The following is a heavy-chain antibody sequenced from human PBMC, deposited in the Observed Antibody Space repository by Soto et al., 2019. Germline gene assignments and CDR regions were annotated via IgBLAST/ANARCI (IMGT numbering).Heavy chain of an antibody. D-gene: IGHD4-17*01. CDR2: IWYDGSNK. CDR1: GFTVSSYG. J-gene: IGHJ4*02. CDR3: ARVGLPYGDYYFDY. Sequence: PGGSLRLSCAASGFTVSSYGMHWVRQAPGKGLEWVAVIWYDGSNKYYADSVKGRFTISRDNSKNTLYLQMNSLRAEDTAVYYCARVGLPYGDYYFDYWGQGTLVTVSS. V-gene: IGHV3-33*01.